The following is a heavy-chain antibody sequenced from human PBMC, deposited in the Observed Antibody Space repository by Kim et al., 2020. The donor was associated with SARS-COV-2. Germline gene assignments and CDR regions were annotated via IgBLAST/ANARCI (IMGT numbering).Heavy chain of an antibody. V-gene: IGHV4-34*01. D-gene: IGHD3-10*01. CDR3: ARAPYGSGSSRRRYNWFDP. Sequence: SETLSLTCAVYGGSFSGYYWSWIRQPPGKGLEWIGEINHSGSTNYNPSLKSRVTISVDTSKNQFSLKLSSVTAADPAVYYCARAPYGSGSSRRRYNWFDPWGQGTLVTVSS. J-gene: IGHJ5*02. CDR2: INHSGST. CDR1: GGSFSGYY.